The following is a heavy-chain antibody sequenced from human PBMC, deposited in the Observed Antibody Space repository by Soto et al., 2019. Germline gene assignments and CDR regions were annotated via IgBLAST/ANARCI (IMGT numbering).Heavy chain of an antibody. V-gene: IGHV1-18*01. Sequence: AASVKVSCKASGYTFTSYGISWVRQAPGQGLEWMELLIPYNGDRIYAQKFQGRVILTTDTATNTAHMELGSLRSDDTAVYYCVRDASSGYRGWWDPWGQGTLVTVSS. J-gene: IGHJ5*02. D-gene: IGHD5-12*01. CDR1: GYTFTSYG. CDR3: VRDASSGYRGWWDP. CDR2: LIPYNGDR.